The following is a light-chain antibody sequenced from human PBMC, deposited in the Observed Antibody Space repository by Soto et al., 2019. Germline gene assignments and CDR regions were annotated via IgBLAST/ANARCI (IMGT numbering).Light chain of an antibody. Sequence: SYELTQPPSVSVAPGQTARITCGGTNIGSKSVHWYQQKPGQAPVLVVYDDSDRPSWIPERFSGSNSGNTATLTISRVEAADEADYYCQVWDSSSDHPVFGGGTKVTVL. J-gene: IGLJ2*01. CDR2: DDS. CDR1: NIGSKS. CDR3: QVWDSSSDHPV. V-gene: IGLV3-21*02.